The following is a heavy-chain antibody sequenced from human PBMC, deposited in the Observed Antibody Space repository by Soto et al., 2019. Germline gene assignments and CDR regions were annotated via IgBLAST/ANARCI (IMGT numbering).Heavy chain of an antibody. D-gene: IGHD6-25*01. CDR1: GYTFTSYG. CDR3: ARGGPVIIPAATNWFDP. CDR2: IIPIFGTP. V-gene: IGHV1-69*06. Sequence: QAQLVQSGAEVKKPGASVKVSCKASGYTFTSYGISWVRQAPGQGLEWMGVIIPIFGTPTYAQKFQGRVTITADKSTSTAYMEVSRLTSEDTAVYYCARGGPVIIPAATNWFDPWGQGTLVTVSS. J-gene: IGHJ5*02.